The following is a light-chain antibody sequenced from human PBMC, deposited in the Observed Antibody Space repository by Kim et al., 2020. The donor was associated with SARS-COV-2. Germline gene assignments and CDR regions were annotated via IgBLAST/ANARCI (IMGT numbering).Light chain of an antibody. Sequence: NFMLTQPHSVSESPGKTVSISCTRSSGSIASKYVQWYQRRPGSAPTTLIYGDDQRPSGVPVRFSASIDTSSNSASLIISGLKTEDEADYYCQSYDNDNHGVFGGGTQLTVL. CDR3: QSYDNDNHGV. V-gene: IGLV6-57*04. CDR2: GDD. CDR1: SGSIASKY. J-gene: IGLJ3*02.